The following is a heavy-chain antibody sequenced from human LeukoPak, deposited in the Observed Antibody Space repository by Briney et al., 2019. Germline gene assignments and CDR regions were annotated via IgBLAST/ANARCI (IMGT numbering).Heavy chain of an antibody. Sequence: GGSLRLSCAASGFTFSSYSMNWVRQAPGKGLEWISYITNSADNIYYADSVKGRFTISRDNAKNSLYLQVNSLRAEDTAVYYCARGPPGPGGWSDPWGQGTLVTVSS. D-gene: IGHD3-16*01. CDR3: ARGPPGPGGWSDP. CDR1: GFTFSSYS. V-gene: IGHV3-48*01. CDR2: ITNSADNI. J-gene: IGHJ5*02.